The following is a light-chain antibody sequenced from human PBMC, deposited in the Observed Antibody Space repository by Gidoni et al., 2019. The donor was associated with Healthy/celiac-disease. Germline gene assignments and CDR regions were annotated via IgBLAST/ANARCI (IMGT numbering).Light chain of an antibody. J-gene: IGKJ1*01. CDR2: LGS. V-gene: IGKV2-28*01. CDR3: MQALRSWT. Sequence: DIVMTQSQLSLPVTPGEPASISCRSSQSLLHSNGYNYLDWYLQKPGQSPQLLIYLGSNRASGVPDRFSGSGSGTDFTLKISRVEAEDVGVYYCMQALRSWTFXQXTKVEIK. CDR1: QSLLHSNGYNY.